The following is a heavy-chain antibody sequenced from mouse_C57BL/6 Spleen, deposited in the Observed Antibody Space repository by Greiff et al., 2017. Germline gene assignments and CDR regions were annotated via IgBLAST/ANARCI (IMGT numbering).Heavy chain of an antibody. CDR3: ARAYYSSGYNDFDD. Sequence: QVQLKQPGAELVKPGASVKMSCKASGYTFTSSWITWVKQRPGQGLEWIGDIYPGSGSTNYNEKLKGKATLTVDTSASTAYMQLSSLTSEDSAVYYWARAYYSSGYNDFDDWGQGATLTVSS. J-gene: IGHJ2*01. CDR1: GYTFTSSW. D-gene: IGHD1-1*01. V-gene: IGHV1-55*01. CDR2: IYPGSGST.